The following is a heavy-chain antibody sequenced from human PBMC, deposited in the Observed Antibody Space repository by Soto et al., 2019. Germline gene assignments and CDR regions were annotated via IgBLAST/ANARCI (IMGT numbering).Heavy chain of an antibody. CDR2: ANEDGSQT. J-gene: IGHJ4*02. CDR3: ASGLITVAGTRHY. CDR1: GFTFSRSW. Sequence: GSLRLSCAASGFTFSRSWMSWVRQAPGKGLQWVASANEDGSQTFYMDSVKGRFTISRDNANNTLFLQMNSLRADDTAAYYCASGLITVAGTRHYWGPGTLVTVS. V-gene: IGHV3-7*01. D-gene: IGHD6-19*01.